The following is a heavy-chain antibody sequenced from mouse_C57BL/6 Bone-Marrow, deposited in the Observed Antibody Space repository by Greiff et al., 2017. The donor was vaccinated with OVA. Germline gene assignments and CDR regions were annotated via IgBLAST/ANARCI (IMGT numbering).Heavy chain of an antibody. CDR1: GFTFSDYY. J-gene: IGHJ2*01. CDR3: ARRGVYYDSYYFDY. D-gene: IGHD2-4*01. CDR2: ISNGGGST. Sequence: EVKVVESGGGLVQPGGSLKLSCAASGFTFSDYYMYWVRQTPEKRLEWVAYISNGGGSTYYPDTVKGRFTISRDNAKNTLYLQMSRLKSEDTAMYYCARRGVYYDSYYFDYWGQGTTLTVSS. V-gene: IGHV5-12*01.